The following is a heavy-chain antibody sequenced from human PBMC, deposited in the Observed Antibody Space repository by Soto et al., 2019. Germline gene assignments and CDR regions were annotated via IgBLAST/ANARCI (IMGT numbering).Heavy chain of an antibody. D-gene: IGHD4-17*01. CDR2: INHSGST. CDR1: GGSFSGYY. CDR3: ARAQYGDYGYGMDV. J-gene: IGHJ6*02. V-gene: IGHV4-34*01. Sequence: PSETLSLTCAVYGGSFSGYYWSWIRQPPGKGLEWIGEINHSGSTNYNPSLKSRATISVDTSKNQFSLKLTSVTAADTAVYYCARAQYGDYGYGMDVWGQGTTVTVSS.